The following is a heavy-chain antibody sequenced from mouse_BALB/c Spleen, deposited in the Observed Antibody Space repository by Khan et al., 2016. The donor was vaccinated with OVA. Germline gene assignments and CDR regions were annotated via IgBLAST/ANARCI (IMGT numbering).Heavy chain of an antibody. Sequence: EVQLQQSGPELVKPGTSVKVSCKASGYSFTDYNMFWVKQSHGKSLEWIGYIDPYNGDTNYNQRFKGKATLTVDKSSSTAFMHLNSLTSEDSAVYYCALIYYYGSGFDYWGQGTTLTVSS. D-gene: IGHD1-1*01. V-gene: IGHV1S135*01. CDR3: ALIYYYGSGFDY. CDR2: IDPYNGDT. CDR1: GYSFTDYN. J-gene: IGHJ2*01.